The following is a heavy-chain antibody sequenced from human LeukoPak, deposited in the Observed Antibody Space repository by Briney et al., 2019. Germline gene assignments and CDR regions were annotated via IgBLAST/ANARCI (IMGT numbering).Heavy chain of an antibody. CDR3: AKDHYYDSSGYSFFDY. CDR2: ISYDGSNK. V-gene: IGHV3-30*18. D-gene: IGHD3-22*01. J-gene: IGHJ4*02. Sequence: PGGSLRLSCAASGFTFSSYGMHWVRQAPGKGLEWVAVISYDGSNKYCADSVKGRFTISRDNSKNTLYLQMNSLRAEDTAVYYCAKDHYYDSSGYSFFDYWGQGTLVTVSS. CDR1: GFTFSSYG.